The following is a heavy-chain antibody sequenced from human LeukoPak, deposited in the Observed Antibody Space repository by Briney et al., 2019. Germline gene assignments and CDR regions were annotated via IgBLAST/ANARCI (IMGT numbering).Heavy chain of an antibody. CDR2: LYTSGST. D-gene: IGHD3-10*01. V-gene: IGHV3-53*01. Sequence: GGSLRLSCAASGFTVSGNYMNWVRQAPGKGLEWVSILYTSGSTYYADSVRGRFTISRDNSRNPVYLQMNSLRVEDTAVYYCAIWFGELSGQWGQGTLVTVSS. CDR3: AIWFGELSGQ. J-gene: IGHJ4*02. CDR1: GFTVSGNY.